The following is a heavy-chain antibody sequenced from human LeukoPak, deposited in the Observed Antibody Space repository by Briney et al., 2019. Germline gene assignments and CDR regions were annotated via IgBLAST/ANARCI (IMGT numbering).Heavy chain of an antibody. CDR1: GYSLSSGYY. CDR2: NYHSGST. Sequence: SETLSLTCAVSGYSLSSGYYWGGIRPPPGKGLEGIGSNYHSGSTYYNPSLKRRVTISVDTSKKQFSLKLSSVTAADTAVYYCARTNYYGSGSYYNLGFDYWGQGTLVTVSS. D-gene: IGHD3-10*01. J-gene: IGHJ4*02. V-gene: IGHV4-38-2*01. CDR3: ARTNYYGSGSYYNLGFDY.